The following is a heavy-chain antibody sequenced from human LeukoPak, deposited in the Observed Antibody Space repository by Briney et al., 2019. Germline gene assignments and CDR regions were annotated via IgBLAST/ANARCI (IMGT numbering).Heavy chain of an antibody. CDR3: VKDPMGIGSPG. J-gene: IGHJ4*02. V-gene: IGHV3-64D*09. D-gene: IGHD1-26*01. CDR2: ISSNGGST. CDR1: GITFSTYA. Sequence: GGSLRLSCAASGITFSTYAMSWVRQAPGKGLEYVSAISSNGGSTYYADSVKGRFTISRDNSKNTLYLQMSSLRAEDTAVYYCVKDPMGIGSPGWGQGALVTVSS.